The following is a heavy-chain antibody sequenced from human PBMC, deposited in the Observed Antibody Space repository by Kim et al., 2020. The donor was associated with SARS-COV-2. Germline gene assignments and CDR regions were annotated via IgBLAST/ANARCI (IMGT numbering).Heavy chain of an antibody. CDR3: ARGGYCSSTSCLNGFDP. D-gene: IGHD2-2*01. CDR2: IYYSGST. J-gene: IGHJ5*02. CDR1: GGSISSSNYY. Sequence: SETLSLTCTVSGGSISSSNYYWGWIRQPPGKGLEWIGNIYYSGSTYYNPSLKSRVTISVDTSKNQFSLKLNSVTAADTAVYYCARGGYCSSTSCLNGFDP. V-gene: IGHV4-39*01.